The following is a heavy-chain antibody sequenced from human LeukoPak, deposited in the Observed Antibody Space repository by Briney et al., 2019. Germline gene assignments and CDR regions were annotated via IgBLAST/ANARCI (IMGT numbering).Heavy chain of an antibody. CDR2: VHYAESS. D-gene: IGHD3-10*01. CDR1: GGSISSSY. J-gene: IGHJ4*02. Sequence: SETLSLTCIVSGGSISSSYWSWIRQSPGKGLEWIGYVHYAESSYYNPSLKSRVTLSVDTSKNQFSLRLSSVTAADTAVYYCAGYGSRSSYKAFDYWGQETLVTVSS. V-gene: IGHV4-59*01. CDR3: AGYGSRSSYKAFDY.